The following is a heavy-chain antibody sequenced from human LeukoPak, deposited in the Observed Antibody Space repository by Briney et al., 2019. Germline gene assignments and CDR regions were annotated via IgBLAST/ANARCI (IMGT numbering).Heavy chain of an antibody. V-gene: IGHV4-59*08. CDR2: IYYSGST. J-gene: IGHJ4*02. CDR3: ARIGHPGSYYDY. Sequence: PSETLSLTCTVSGGSISSYYWSWIRQPPGKGVEWIGYIYYSGSTNYNPSLKSRVTISVDTSKNQFSLTLSSAPAADTAVYYCARIGHPGSYYDYWGQGTLVTVSS. D-gene: IGHD3-10*01. CDR1: GGSISSYY.